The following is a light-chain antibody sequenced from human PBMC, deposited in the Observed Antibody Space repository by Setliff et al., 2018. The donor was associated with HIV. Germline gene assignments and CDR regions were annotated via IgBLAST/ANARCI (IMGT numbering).Light chain of an antibody. CDR2: DFS. CDR1: SSDVGTYNF. V-gene: IGLV2-14*03. CDR3: SSYTSSTPLYV. J-gene: IGLJ1*01. Sequence: QSALTQPASVSGSPGQSITISCTGTSSDVGTYNFVSWYQQHPGKAPKLMIYDFSYRPSGVSNRFSGSKSGNAASLTISGLQAEDEADYYCSSYTSSTPLYVFGTGTKVT.